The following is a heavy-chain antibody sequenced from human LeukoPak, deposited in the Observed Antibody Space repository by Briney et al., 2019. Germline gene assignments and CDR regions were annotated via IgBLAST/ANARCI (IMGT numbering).Heavy chain of an antibody. V-gene: IGHV3-13*04. CDR1: GFTFSAYD. CDR2: IGRAGDT. D-gene: IGHD6-19*01. J-gene: IGHJ6*02. Sequence: PGRSLRLSCAAAGFTFSAYDMHWVRQATGKGLEWVSYIGRAGDTYYTGSVKGRFTISREDATNSLFLQMNSLGVGDTAVYYCARDSSGWGLAVWGQGTTVTVSS. CDR3: ARDSSGWGLAV.